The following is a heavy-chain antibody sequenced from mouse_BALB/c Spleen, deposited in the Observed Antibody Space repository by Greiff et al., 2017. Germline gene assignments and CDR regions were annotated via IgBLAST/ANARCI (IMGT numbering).Heavy chain of an antibody. D-gene: IGHD1-1*01. J-gene: IGHJ3*01. V-gene: IGHV3-2*02. CDR1: GYSITSDYA. CDR3: AYYGSTPFAY. Sequence: EVKLVESGPGLVKPSQSLSLTCTVTGYSITSDYAWNWIRQFPGNKLEWMGYISYSGSTSYNPSLKSRISITRDTSKNQFFLQLNSVTTEDTATYYCAYYGSTPFAYWGQGTLVTVSA. CDR2: ISYSGST.